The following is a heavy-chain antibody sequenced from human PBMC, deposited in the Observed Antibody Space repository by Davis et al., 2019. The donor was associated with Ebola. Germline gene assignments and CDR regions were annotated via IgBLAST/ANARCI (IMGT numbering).Heavy chain of an antibody. Sequence: GESLKISCEASGFTFSRYGMHWVRQAPGKGLEWVAFIRSEATSQDYGKSVQGRFFISRDDSKNTLYLQMNSLRVEDTAVYYCVSQWFKESHIWGHGTLVSVSS. CDR2: IRSEATSQ. D-gene: IGHD3-10*01. CDR1: GFTFSRYG. CDR3: VSQWFKESHI. V-gene: IGHV3-30*02. J-gene: IGHJ3*02.